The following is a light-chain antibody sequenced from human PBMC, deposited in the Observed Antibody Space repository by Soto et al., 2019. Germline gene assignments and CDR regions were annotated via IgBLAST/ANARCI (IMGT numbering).Light chain of an antibody. V-gene: IGKV1-5*03. CDR1: QTIDSW. CDR3: QQYNTFWT. J-gene: IGKJ1*01. CDR2: KAS. Sequence: DIQMTQSPSTLSASVGDRVTITCRASQTIDSWLAWYQQRPGKPPNLLIYKASTLASGVPSRFSGSGSGTEFTLTISSLQSDDFATYYCQQYNTFWTFGQGTKVDIK.